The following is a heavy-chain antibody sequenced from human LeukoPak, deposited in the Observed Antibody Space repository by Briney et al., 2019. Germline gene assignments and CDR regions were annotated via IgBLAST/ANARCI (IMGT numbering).Heavy chain of an antibody. V-gene: IGHV4-38-2*02. CDR2: VYHSGTT. D-gene: IGHD3-10*01. J-gene: IGHJ4*02. CDR3: ARDRYYGSGNYYLDE. CDR1: GYSVSGGYY. Sequence: SETLSLTCTVYGYSVSGGYYWGWIRQPPGKGLEWIGSVYHSGTTYYNPSLKSRVTISADTSKNQFSLILTSRTDADKAVYYCARDRYYGSGNYYLDEGAQGPLVTLSS.